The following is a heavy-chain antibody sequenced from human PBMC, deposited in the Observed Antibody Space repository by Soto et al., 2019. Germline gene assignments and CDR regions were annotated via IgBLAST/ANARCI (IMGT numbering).Heavy chain of an antibody. CDR1: GYTFTGYD. CDR3: ARGRVIIGVDI. Sequence: QVQLVQSGAEVKKPGASVKVSCKASGYTFTGYDINWVRQATGQGLEWMGWMNPHSGNTNYAQKFQGRVTMTRNTSISTAYMELSSLRSEDTAMYYCARGRVIIGVDIWGHGTMVTVSS. J-gene: IGHJ3*02. V-gene: IGHV1-8*01. D-gene: IGHD3-22*01. CDR2: MNPHSGNT.